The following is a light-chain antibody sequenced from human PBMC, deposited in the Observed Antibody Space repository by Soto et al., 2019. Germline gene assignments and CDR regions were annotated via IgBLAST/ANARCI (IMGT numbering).Light chain of an antibody. Sequence: AIQMTQSPSSPSASLGDRVTITCPASQGIRNDLGWYQQKPGRAPKLLIYAASSLQSGVPSRFGGSGSGTDFTLTISSLQPEDFATYYCLQDYNYPRTFGQGTKVDIK. J-gene: IGKJ1*01. CDR2: AAS. CDR1: QGIRND. V-gene: IGKV1-6*01. CDR3: LQDYNYPRT.